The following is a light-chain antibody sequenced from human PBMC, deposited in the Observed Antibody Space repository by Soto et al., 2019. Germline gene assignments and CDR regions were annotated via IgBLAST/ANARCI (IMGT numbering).Light chain of an antibody. CDR1: QTVLYSSTNNNY. V-gene: IGKV4-1*01. J-gene: IGKJ1*01. Sequence: DIVMTQSPDSLAVSLGERATINCRSSQTVLYSSTNNNYLAWYQQKPGQPPKLLIYWSSTRESGVPDRFSGSGSGTDFTLTISRRQAEDVAVYYCQQYYSTPWTFGQGTRVEIK. CDR3: QQYYSTPWT. CDR2: WSS.